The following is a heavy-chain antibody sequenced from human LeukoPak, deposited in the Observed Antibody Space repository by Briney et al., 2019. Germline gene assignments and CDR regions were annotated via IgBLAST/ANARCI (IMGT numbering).Heavy chain of an antibody. Sequence: GGSLRLSCAASGFTFSSYWMSWVRQAPGKGLEWVANIKQDGSEKYYVDSVKGRFTISRDNAKNSLYLQMNSLRAEDTAVYYCARDVSSVAGLMGFDIWGQGTMVTVSS. CDR1: GFTFSSYW. CDR2: IKQDGSEK. J-gene: IGHJ3*02. D-gene: IGHD6-19*01. CDR3: ARDVSSVAGLMGFDI. V-gene: IGHV3-7*01.